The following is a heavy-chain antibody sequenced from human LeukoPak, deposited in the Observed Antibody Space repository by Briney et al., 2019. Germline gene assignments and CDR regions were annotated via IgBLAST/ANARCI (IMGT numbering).Heavy chain of an antibody. J-gene: IGHJ6*04. D-gene: IGHD3-10*01. Sequence: GGSLRLSCAASGFTFSSYAMHWVRQAPGKGLEWVSYISTSSSTTYYADSVKGRFTISRDNAKNSLSLQMNSLRAEDTAVYFCARDYYGSGSYSMDVWGKGTTVTVSS. CDR1: GFTFSSYA. CDR2: ISTSSSTT. CDR3: ARDYYGSGSYSMDV. V-gene: IGHV3-48*01.